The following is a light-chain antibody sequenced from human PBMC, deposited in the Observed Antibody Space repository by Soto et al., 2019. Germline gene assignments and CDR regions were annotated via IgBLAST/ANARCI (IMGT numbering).Light chain of an antibody. V-gene: IGKV1-27*01. J-gene: IGKJ1*01. CDR1: QGISNY. Sequence: DIQMPQSPSSLSASVGDRVTITCRASQGISNYLAWYQQKPGKVPKLLIYAASTLQSGVPSRFSGSGSGTDFTLTISSLQREDVVTYYCQKYNSAPWTFGQGTKVEIK. CDR3: QKYNSAPWT. CDR2: AAS.